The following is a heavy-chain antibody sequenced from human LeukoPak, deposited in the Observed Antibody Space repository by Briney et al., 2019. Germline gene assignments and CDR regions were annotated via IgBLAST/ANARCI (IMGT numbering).Heavy chain of an antibody. CDR3: ARGKYGDHDPFDI. V-gene: IGHV3-21*01. D-gene: IGHD4-17*01. Sequence: GGSLRLSCAASGFTFSSYSMNWVRQAPGKGLEWVSSISSSSSYIYYADSVQGRFTISRDNAKNSLYLQMNSLRAEDTAVYYCARGKYGDHDPFDIWGQGTMVTVSS. CDR2: ISSSSSYI. J-gene: IGHJ3*02. CDR1: GFTFSSYS.